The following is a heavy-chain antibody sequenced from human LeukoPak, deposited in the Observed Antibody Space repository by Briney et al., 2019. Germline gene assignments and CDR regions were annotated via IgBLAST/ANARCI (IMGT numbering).Heavy chain of an antibody. J-gene: IGHJ4*02. Sequence: PGRSLRLSCAASGFTFSSYGMHWVRQAPGKGLEGVAIIYYDGSDKYYADSVKGRFTISRDNSKDTLYVQMNSLRAEDTAVYYCARQIAYYYDSSGYYTTDYWGQGTLVTVSS. D-gene: IGHD3-22*01. CDR3: ARQIAYYYDSSGYYTTDY. CDR2: IYYDGSDK. V-gene: IGHV3-33*01. CDR1: GFTFSSYG.